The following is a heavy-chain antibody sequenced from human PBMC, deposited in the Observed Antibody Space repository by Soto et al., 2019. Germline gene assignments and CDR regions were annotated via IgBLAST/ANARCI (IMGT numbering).Heavy chain of an antibody. J-gene: IGHJ5*02. CDR2: INHSGST. CDR3: ARAGYSSSWSWFDP. CDR1: GGSFSGYY. V-gene: IGHV4-34*01. Sequence: SETLSLTCAVYGGSFSGYYWSWIRQPPGKGLEWIGEINHSGSTNYNPSLKSRVTISVDTSKNQFSLKLSSVTAADTAVYYCARAGYSSSWSWFDPWGQGTLVTVSS. D-gene: IGHD6-13*01.